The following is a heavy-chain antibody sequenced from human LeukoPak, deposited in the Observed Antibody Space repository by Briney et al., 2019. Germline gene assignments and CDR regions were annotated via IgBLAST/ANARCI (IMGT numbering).Heavy chain of an antibody. CDR1: GGSISSYY. CDR3: ARAYGSGPDYYMDV. Sequence: SETLSLTWTVSGGSISSYYWSWIRQPPGKGLEWIGYIYYSGSTNYNPSLKSRVTISVDTSKNQFSLKLSSVTAADTAEYYCARAYGSGPDYYMDVWGKGTTVTVSS. CDR2: IYYSGST. J-gene: IGHJ6*03. D-gene: IGHD3-10*01. V-gene: IGHV4-59*01.